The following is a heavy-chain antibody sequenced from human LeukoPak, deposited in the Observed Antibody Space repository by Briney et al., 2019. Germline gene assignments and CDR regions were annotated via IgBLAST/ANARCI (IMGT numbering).Heavy chain of an antibody. V-gene: IGHV4-61*02. D-gene: IGHD4-17*01. CDR3: AREGTTVTTLLWFDP. CDR1: GGSISSGSYY. CDR2: IYTSGST. J-gene: IGHJ5*02. Sequence: SETLSLTCTVSGGSISSGSYYWSWIRQPAGKGLEWIGRIYTSGSTNYNPSLKSRVTISVDTSKNQFSLKLSSVTPEDTAVYYCAREGTTVTTLLWFDPWGQGTLVTVSS.